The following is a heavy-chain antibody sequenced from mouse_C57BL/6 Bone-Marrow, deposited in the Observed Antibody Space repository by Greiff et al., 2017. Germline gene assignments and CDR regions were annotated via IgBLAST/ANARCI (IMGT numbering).Heavy chain of an antibody. CDR3: ARPGITTVDY. D-gene: IGHD1-1*01. Sequence: EVQLMESGGGLVKPGASLKLSCAASGFTFSDYGMHWVRQAPEKGLEWVAYISGGSSTNYYADTVKGRSTITRDNAKNTLFLQLTSLRSEDTAMYYCARPGITTVDYWGQGTTLTVSS. J-gene: IGHJ2*01. CDR1: GFTFSDYG. V-gene: IGHV5-17*01. CDR2: ISGGSSTN.